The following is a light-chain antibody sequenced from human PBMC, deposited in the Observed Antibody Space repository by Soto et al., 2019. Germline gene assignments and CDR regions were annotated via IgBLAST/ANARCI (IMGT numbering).Light chain of an antibody. J-gene: IGKJ1*01. Sequence: IQMTQPPPSLSASVGDRVTITCRASQSISSFLAWYQQKPGKAPKLLIYLTSSLQSGVPSRFSGSGSGTDFTLIIRSLQPEDFATYYCPQAKSLPCTLGQRAKV. V-gene: IGKV1-12*01. CDR1: QSISSF. CDR3: PQAKSLPCT. CDR2: LTS.